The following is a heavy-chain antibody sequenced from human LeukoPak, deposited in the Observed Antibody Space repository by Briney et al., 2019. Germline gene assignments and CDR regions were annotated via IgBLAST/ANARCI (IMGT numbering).Heavy chain of an antibody. CDR3: ARDRLHIVVVTAIPNYFDY. CDR1: GGSISSSSYY. V-gene: IGHV4-39*07. D-gene: IGHD2-21*02. Sequence: SETLSLTCTVSGGSISSSSYYWGWIRQPPGKGLEWIGSIYYSGSTYYNPSLKSRVTISVDTSKNQFSLKLSSVTAADTAVYYCARDRLHIVVVTAIPNYFDYWGQGTLVTVSS. J-gene: IGHJ4*02. CDR2: IYYSGST.